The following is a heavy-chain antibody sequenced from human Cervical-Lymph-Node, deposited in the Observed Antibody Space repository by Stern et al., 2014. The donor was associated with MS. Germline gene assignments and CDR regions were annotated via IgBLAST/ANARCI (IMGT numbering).Heavy chain of an antibody. Sequence: VQLVQSGAEVKKPGESLRISCEVSGYKFTNNWIGWVRQMPGKGLEWMGLIYPGDSETRYSPSFQGQVTILVDKSNTTAFLQWSSLKASDTALYYCARRGHGYMGIDYWGQGTPVTVSS. D-gene: IGHD5-24*01. V-gene: IGHV5-51*03. CDR3: ARRGHGYMGIDY. CDR1: GYKFTNNW. J-gene: IGHJ4*02. CDR2: IYPGDSET.